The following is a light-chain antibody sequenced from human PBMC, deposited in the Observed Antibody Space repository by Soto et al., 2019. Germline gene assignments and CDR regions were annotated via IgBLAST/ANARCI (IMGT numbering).Light chain of an antibody. CDR1: QSVTNN. CDR3: QQYNKWPPIT. J-gene: IGKJ5*01. V-gene: IGKV3-15*01. CDR2: GAS. Sequence: EVVLTQSPGTLSLSRGERATLSCRASQSVTNNQLAWFRQKPGQAPRLLIYGASIRATGIPARFSGSGSGTEFTLTISSLQSEDFAIYYCQQYNKWPPITFGQGTRLEIK.